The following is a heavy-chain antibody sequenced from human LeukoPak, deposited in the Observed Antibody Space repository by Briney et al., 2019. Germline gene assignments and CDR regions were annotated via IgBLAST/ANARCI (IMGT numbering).Heavy chain of an antibody. V-gene: IGHV1-18*01. D-gene: IGHD2-2*02. Sequence: GASVKVSCKASGYTFTSYGISWVRQAPGQGLEWMGWISAYNGNTNYAQKLQGRVTMTTDTSTSTAYVELRSLRSDDTAVYYCARVSHCSSTSCYTGWYYYYYMDVWGQGTTVTVSS. J-gene: IGHJ6*03. CDR2: ISAYNGNT. CDR3: ARVSHCSSTSCYTGWYYYYYMDV. CDR1: GYTFTSYG.